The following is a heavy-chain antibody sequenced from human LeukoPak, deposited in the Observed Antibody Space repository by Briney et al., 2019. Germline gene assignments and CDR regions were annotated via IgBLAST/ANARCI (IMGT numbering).Heavy chain of an antibody. D-gene: IGHD2-21*02. Sequence: EASETLSLTCAVYGGSFSGYYWSWIRQPPGKGLEWIGEINHSGSTNYNPSLKSRVAISEDTSKNQFSLKLTFVTAADTAMYYCARHCGGDCSHGFDIWGQGTLVTVPS. J-gene: IGHJ3*02. CDR3: ARHCGGDCSHGFDI. CDR2: INHSGST. V-gene: IGHV4-34*01. CDR1: GGSFSGYY.